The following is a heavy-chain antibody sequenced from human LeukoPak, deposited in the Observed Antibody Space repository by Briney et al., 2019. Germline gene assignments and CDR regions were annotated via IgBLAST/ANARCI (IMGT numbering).Heavy chain of an antibody. CDR3: AREGMLHQVDY. D-gene: IGHD3-16*01. J-gene: IGHJ4*02. CDR1: GFIFSNYA. V-gene: IGHV3-30*04. CDR2: ISSDGSKI. Sequence: GGSLRLSCAASGFIFSNYAMHWVRQAPGKGLEWVALISSDGSKIYYADSVKGRFTISRDNSRNTLYLQMNSLRAEDSAVYYCAREGMLHQVDYWGQGTLVTVSS.